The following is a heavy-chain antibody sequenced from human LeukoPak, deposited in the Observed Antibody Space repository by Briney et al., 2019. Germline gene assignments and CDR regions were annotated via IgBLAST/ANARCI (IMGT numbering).Heavy chain of an antibody. J-gene: IGHJ4*02. D-gene: IGHD6-13*01. V-gene: IGHV4-59*01. Sequence: PSQTLSLTCTVSGGSISSYYWSWIRQPPGKGLEWIGYIYYIGNTNYNPSLKRRLTISVDTSKNQFSLKLKSVTAADTAVYYCARSMTAAGSFYFDYWGQGTLVTVSS. CDR3: ARSMTAAGSFYFDY. CDR2: IYYIGNT. CDR1: GGSISSYY.